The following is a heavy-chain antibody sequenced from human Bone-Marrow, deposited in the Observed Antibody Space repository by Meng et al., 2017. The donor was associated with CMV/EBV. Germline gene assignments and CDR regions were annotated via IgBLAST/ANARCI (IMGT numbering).Heavy chain of an antibody. CDR3: ARLGGDVDY. CDR2: TYYRSKWNN. Sequence: CAISGDSVSSKSAAWNWIRQSPSRGLEWLGRTYYRSKWNNEYAVSVKGRIIITPDTSKNQFSLQLNSVTPEDTAVYYCARLGGDVDYWGQGTLVTVSS. V-gene: IGHV6-1*01. J-gene: IGHJ4*02. CDR1: GDSVSSKSAA. D-gene: IGHD3-16*01.